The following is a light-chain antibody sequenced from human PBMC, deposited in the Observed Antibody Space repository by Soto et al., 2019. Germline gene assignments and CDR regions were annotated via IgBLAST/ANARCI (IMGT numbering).Light chain of an antibody. CDR1: QSISAW. J-gene: IGKJ1*01. CDR3: QHYNSYSEA. CDR2: DAS. V-gene: IGKV1-5*01. Sequence: PSALSGYVSDRVNITCRASQSISAWLAWYQQQPGRAPRLLIYDASTLQSGVPSRFSGSGSGTEFTLTISSLQPDDFATYYCQHYNSYSEAFGQGTKVDI.